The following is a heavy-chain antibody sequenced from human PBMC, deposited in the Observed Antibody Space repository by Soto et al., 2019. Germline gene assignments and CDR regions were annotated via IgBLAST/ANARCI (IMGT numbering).Heavy chain of an antibody. V-gene: IGHV4-31*03. CDR3: ARELMFAYCGGDCYSGTI. D-gene: IGHD2-21*02. CDR2: IYYSGST. CDR1: GGSISSGGYY. Sequence: PSETLSLTCTVSGGSISSGGYYWSWIRQHPGKGLEWIGYIYYSGSTYYNPSLKSRVTISVDTSKNQFSLKLSSVTAADTAVYYCARELMFAYCGGDCYSGTIWGQGTLVTVSS. J-gene: IGHJ4*02.